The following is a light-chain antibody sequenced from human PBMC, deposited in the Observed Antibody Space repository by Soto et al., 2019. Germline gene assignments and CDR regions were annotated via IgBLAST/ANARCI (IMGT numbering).Light chain of an antibody. CDR1: QSISNN. CDR3: QQYNNWWT. CDR2: GAS. Sequence: EIVMTQSPATLSMSPGERATLSCRASQSISNNLAWYHQRPGQAPRLLIYGASTRATGIPARFSGSGSGTEFTLTISSLQSEDFAVYYCQQYNNWWTFGQGTRVEIK. J-gene: IGKJ1*01. V-gene: IGKV3-15*01.